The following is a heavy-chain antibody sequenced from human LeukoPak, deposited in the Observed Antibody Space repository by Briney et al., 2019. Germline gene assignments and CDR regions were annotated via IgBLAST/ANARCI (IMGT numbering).Heavy chain of an antibody. Sequence: GGSLRLSCAASGFTFSSYSMNWVRQAPEKGLEWVSSISSSSSYIYYADSVKGRFTISRDNAKNSLYLQMNSLRAEDTAVYYCAILNSLRIAARQREFDYWGQGTLVTVSS. CDR2: ISSSSSYI. CDR1: GFTFSSYS. CDR3: AILNSLRIAARQREFDY. D-gene: IGHD6-6*01. J-gene: IGHJ4*02. V-gene: IGHV3-21*01.